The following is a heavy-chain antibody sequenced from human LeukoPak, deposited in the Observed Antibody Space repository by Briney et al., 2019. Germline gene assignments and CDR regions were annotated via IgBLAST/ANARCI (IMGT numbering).Heavy chain of an antibody. CDR1: GGSISSGGYY. D-gene: IGHD3-16*01. CDR3: ARDRGRGNPPFDY. Sequence: PSETLSLTCTVSGGSISSGGYYWSWIRQHPGKGLEWIGYIYYSGSTYYNPSLKSRVAISVDTSKNQFSLKLSSVTAADTAVYYCARDRGRGNPPFDYWGQGTLVTVSS. V-gene: IGHV4-31*03. CDR2: IYYSGST. J-gene: IGHJ4*02.